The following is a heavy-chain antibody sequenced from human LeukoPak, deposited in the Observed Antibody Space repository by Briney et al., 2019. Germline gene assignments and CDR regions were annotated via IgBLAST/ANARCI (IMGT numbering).Heavy chain of an antibody. CDR2: IYPGDSDT. CDR3: ARTPYDSSGYGYGMDV. Sequence: GESLKISCKGSGYSFTSYWIGWVRQMPGKGLEWMGIIYPGDSDTRYSPSFQGQVTISADKSISTAYLQWSSLKASDTAMYYCARTPYDSSGYGYGMDVWGQGTTVTVSS. D-gene: IGHD3-22*01. V-gene: IGHV5-51*01. J-gene: IGHJ6*02. CDR1: GYSFTSYW.